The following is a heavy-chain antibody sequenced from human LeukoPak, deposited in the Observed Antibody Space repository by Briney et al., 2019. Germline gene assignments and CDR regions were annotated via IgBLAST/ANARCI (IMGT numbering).Heavy chain of an antibody. Sequence: HGGSLKISCKGPGYSFTSYWIGWVRQMPGKGLEWMGIIYPGDSDTRYSPSFQGQVTISADKSISTTYLQWSSLKASDTAMYYCARRSYSSRYYYMDVWGKGTTVTVSS. D-gene: IGHD3-10*01. CDR1: GYSFTSYW. J-gene: IGHJ6*03. V-gene: IGHV5-51*01. CDR3: ARRSYSSRYYYMDV. CDR2: IYPGDSDT.